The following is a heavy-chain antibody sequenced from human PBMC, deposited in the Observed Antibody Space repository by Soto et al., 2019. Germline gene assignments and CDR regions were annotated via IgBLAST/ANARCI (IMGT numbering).Heavy chain of an antibody. CDR1: GFTFSSNG. CDR2: IWYDGNKK. CDR3: ARDQPFSLRWNYYYGMDV. Sequence: GGSLRLSCAASGFTFSSNGMHWVRQAPGKGLEWVAVIWYDGNKKYYGDSVRGRFTISRDNSKNTLYLQMNSLRAEDTAVYYCARDQPFSLRWNYYYGMDVWGQGTTVTVSS. D-gene: IGHD4-17*01. V-gene: IGHV3-33*01. J-gene: IGHJ6*02.